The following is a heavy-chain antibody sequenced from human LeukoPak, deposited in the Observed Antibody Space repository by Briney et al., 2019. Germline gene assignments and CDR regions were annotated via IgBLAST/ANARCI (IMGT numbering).Heavy chain of an antibody. J-gene: IGHJ4*02. V-gene: IGHV4-39*01. D-gene: IGHD3-3*01. Sequence: PSETLSLTCTVSGGSISSSSYYWGWIRQPPGKGLEWIGSIYYSGNTYYNPSLKSRVTISVDTSKNQFSLKLGSVTAADTAVYYCARSRYDFWSGLDYWGQGTLVTVSS. CDR1: GGSISSSSYY. CDR2: IYYSGNT. CDR3: ARSRYDFWSGLDY.